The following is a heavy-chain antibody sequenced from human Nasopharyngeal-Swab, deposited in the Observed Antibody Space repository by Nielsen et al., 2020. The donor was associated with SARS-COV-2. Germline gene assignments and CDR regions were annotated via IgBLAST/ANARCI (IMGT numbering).Heavy chain of an antibody. V-gene: IGHV4-59*13. J-gene: IGHJ4*02. CDR1: AGSISSYY. CDR2: IYYNGST. CDR3: ARATSLIGVWGSYRYMGHDY. Sequence: SETLSLTCTVSAGSISSYYWSWIRQPPGKGLEWIGYIYYNGSTNYNPSLKSRVTISVDTSKNQFSLKLSSVTAADTAVYYCARATSLIGVWGSYRYMGHDYWGQGALVTVSS. D-gene: IGHD3-16*02.